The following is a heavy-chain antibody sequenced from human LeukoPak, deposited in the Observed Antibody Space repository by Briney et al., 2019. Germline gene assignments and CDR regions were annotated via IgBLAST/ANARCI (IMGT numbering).Heavy chain of an antibody. V-gene: IGHV4-59*08. CDR1: GVSVTSYY. CDR3: ARHPDYGGNFDS. Sequence: PSETLSLTCTVSGVSVTSYYWSWIRQPPGKGLEWIGYISYSGSTNYNPSLKSRVTISVDTSKNQFSLKLSSVTAADTAVYYCARHPDYGGNFDSWGQGTPVTVSS. D-gene: IGHD4-23*01. CDR2: ISYSGST. J-gene: IGHJ4*02.